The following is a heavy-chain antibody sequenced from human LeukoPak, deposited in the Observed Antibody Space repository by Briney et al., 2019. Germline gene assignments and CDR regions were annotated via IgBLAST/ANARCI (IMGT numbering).Heavy chain of an antibody. J-gene: IGHJ5*02. V-gene: IGHV3-21*01. D-gene: IGHD2/OR15-2a*01. CDR2: ISGGSDYI. CDR1: GFTFSTST. CDR3: MRIPNSADFPNWFDP. Sequence: PGGSLRLSCAASGFTFSTSTMNWVRQAPGKGLEWVSSISGGSDYIYYADSVKGRFTISRDNAKNSLYLQMNSLRGEDTAVYYCMRIPNSADFPNWFDPRGQGTLVTVSS.